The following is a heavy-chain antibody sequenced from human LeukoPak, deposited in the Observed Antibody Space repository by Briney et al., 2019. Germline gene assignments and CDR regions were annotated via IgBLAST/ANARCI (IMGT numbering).Heavy chain of an antibody. CDR1: GFTVSNNY. Sequence: GGSLRLSCAASGFTVSNNYISWVRQAPGKGLEWVSVIHSDGSTYSADSVKDRFSISRDNSRNTLSLQMNSLRAEDTAVYYCARQLFISTSFYYIFDFWGQGTLVTVSS. V-gene: IGHV3-66*04. D-gene: IGHD2/OR15-2a*01. CDR3: ARQLFISTSFYYIFDF. CDR2: IHSDGST. J-gene: IGHJ4*02.